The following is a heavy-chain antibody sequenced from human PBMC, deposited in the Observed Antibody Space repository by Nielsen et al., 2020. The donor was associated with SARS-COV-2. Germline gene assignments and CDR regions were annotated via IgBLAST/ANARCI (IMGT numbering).Heavy chain of an antibody. V-gene: IGHV4-31*03. CDR3: VRDTLAHGLDV. Sequence: SETLSLTCSVSGDSIRNSRYYWTWVRQPPGRGPEWIGNIHYTGSANYSPSLKSRLSMSLEASRNQFSLSVKSMTDADSAEYYCVRDTLAHGLDVWGQGITVTVSS. CDR2: IHYTGSA. CDR1: GDSIRNSRYY. J-gene: IGHJ6*02.